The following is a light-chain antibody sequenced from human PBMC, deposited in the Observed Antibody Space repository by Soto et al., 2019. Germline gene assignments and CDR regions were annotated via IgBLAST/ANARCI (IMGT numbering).Light chain of an antibody. J-gene: IGLJ1*01. CDR3: LLWSGVAYL. CDR2: SIN. CDR1: TGAVNKGFS. Sequence: QAVVTQEPSLTVSPGGTVTLTCASSTGAVNKGFSPNWLQQRPVQPPRALIYSINKTHSWTPARFSGSLLGGKAALTLSGVQPEDEAVYYCLLWSGVAYLFVPGPKV. V-gene: IGLV7-43*01.